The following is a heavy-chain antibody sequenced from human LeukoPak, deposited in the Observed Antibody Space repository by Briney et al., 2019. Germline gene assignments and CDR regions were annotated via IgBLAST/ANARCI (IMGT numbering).Heavy chain of an antibody. CDR2: IYYSGST. V-gene: IGHV4-59*01. D-gene: IGHD3-3*01. CDR3: ARIHYDFWSGYPTRYFDY. J-gene: IGHJ4*02. Sequence: SETLSLTCTVSGGSLSSYYWSWVRQPPGKGLEWIGYIYYSGSTNYNPSLKSRVTISVDTSKNQFSLKLSSVTAADTAVYYCARIHYDFWSGYPTRYFDYWGQGTLVTVSS. CDR1: GGSLSSYY.